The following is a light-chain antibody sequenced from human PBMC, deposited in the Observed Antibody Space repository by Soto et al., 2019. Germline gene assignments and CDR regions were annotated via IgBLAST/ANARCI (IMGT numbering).Light chain of an antibody. J-gene: IGKJ3*01. Sequence: DIQLTQSPSFLSASVGDRVTITCRASQGISSYLAWYQQKPGKAPKLLIYAASTLQSGVPSRFSGSGSGTELTLTISSLQPEDFATYYCQQLNSYPLFGPGTKVDIK. CDR3: QQLNSYPL. CDR2: AAS. CDR1: QGISSY. V-gene: IGKV1-9*01.